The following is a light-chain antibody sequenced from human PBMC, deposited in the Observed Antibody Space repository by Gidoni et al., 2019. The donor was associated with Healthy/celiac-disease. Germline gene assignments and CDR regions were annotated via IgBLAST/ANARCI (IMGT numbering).Light chain of an antibody. CDR2: KAS. CDR1: KSISSW. CDR3: QQYNSYSYT. Sequence: DIQMTQPPATLSASVGDRVTITCRASKSISSWLAWYQQKPGKAPKLLTYKASSLESGVPSRCSGSESGTEFTLTISSLQPDDFATYYCQQYNSYSYTFGQGTKLEIK. V-gene: IGKV1-5*03. J-gene: IGKJ2*01.